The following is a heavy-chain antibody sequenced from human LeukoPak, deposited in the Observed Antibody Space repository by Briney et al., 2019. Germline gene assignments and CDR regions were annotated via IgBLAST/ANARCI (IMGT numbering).Heavy chain of an antibody. CDR3: ATVPERRFLEWLPLVY. Sequence: ASVKVSCKASGYTFTGYYMHWVRQAPGQGLEWMGWINPNSGGTNYAQKFEGWVTMTRDTSISTAYMELSRLRSDDTAVYYCATVPERRFLEWLPLVYWGQGTLVTVSS. CDR1: GYTFTGYY. J-gene: IGHJ4*02. CDR2: INPNSGGT. V-gene: IGHV1-2*04. D-gene: IGHD3-3*01.